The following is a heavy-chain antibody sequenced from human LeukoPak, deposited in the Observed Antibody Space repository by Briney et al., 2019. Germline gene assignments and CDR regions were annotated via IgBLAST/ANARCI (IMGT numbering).Heavy chain of an antibody. CDR2: IIPIFGTA. Sequence: SVKVSCKASGGTFSSYAISWVRQAPGQGLEWMGGIIPIFGTANYAQKFQGRVTITTDESTSTAYMELSSLRSEDTAVYYCARGPSITIFGVVMYTWFDPWGQGTPVSVSS. CDR1: GGTFSSYA. J-gene: IGHJ5*02. D-gene: IGHD3-3*01. CDR3: ARGPSITIFGVVMYTWFDP. V-gene: IGHV1-69*05.